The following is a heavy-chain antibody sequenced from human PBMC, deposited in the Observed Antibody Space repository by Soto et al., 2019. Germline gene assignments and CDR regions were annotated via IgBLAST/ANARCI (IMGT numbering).Heavy chain of an antibody. CDR3: AKVDRYSSGWSYYAPEYYYYPMDV. CDR2: ISGSGDYT. D-gene: IGHD6-19*01. J-gene: IGHJ6*02. CDR1: GFTFDIYA. V-gene: IGHV3-23*01. Sequence: EVQLLESGGDLVQPGGSLRLSCDASGFTFDIYALSWVRQTPGKGLEWVAAISGSGDYTYYTDSVNGRFTISRDNSKNTLSMQMNNMRIEDTALYYCAKVDRYSSGWSYYAPEYYYYPMDVWGQGTKVTVSS.